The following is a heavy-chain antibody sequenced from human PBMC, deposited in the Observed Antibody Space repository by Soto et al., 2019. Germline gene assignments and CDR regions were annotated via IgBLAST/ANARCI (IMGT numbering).Heavy chain of an antibody. CDR3: ARDSDVPAADYPGYYYYYGMDV. J-gene: IGHJ6*02. CDR1: GFTFSSYW. CDR2: INSDGSST. Sequence: PGGSLRLSCAASGFTFSSYWMHWVRQAPGKGLVWVSRINSDGSSTSYADSVKGRFTISRDNAKNTLYLQMNSLRAEDTAVYYCARDSDVPAADYPGYYYYYGMDVWGQGTTVTVSS. D-gene: IGHD2-2*01. V-gene: IGHV3-74*01.